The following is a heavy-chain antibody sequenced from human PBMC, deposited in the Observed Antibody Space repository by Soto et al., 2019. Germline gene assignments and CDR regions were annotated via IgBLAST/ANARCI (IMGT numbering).Heavy chain of an antibody. Sequence: LLESGGGLVQPGGSLILSCVASGLSFPNYAMTWVRQAPGKGLEWVSGIGGSGAYTYYADSVKGRFTISRDNSKNTVYLQMNSLRGEDTAVYYCAKGSSSTQFLNYYFYHMDVWGKGTTVSVSS. CDR3: AKGSSSTQFLNYYFYHMDV. CDR1: GLSFPNYA. D-gene: IGHD2-2*01. CDR2: IGGSGAYT. V-gene: IGHV3-23*01. J-gene: IGHJ6*03.